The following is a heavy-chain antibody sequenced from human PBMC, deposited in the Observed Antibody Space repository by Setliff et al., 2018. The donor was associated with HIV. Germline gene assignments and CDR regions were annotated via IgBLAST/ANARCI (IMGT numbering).Heavy chain of an antibody. CDR2: IHDSGRT. CDR1: GYSLTSGYY. CDR3: ASFFVTTVTNQDY. D-gene: IGHD4-17*01. V-gene: IGHV4-38-2*01. J-gene: IGHJ4*02. Sequence: SETLSLTCGVSGYSLTSGYYWGWIRQPPGKGLEWIGSIHDSGRTYYNPPLQSRVTISLDTSNNQFSLKLTSVTAADTAMYYCASFFVTTVTNQDYWGQGTPVTVSS.